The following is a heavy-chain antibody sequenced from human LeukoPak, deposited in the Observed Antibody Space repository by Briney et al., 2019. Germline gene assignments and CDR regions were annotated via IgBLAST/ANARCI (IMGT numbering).Heavy chain of an antibody. V-gene: IGHV4-34*01. J-gene: IGHJ6*02. Sequence: SETLSLTCAVYGGSFSGYYWSWIRQPPGKGLEWIGEINHSGSTNYNLSLKSRVTISVDTSKNQFSLKLSSVTAADTAVYYCASGEHVWGQGTTVTVSS. CDR1: GGSFSGYY. CDR3: ASGEHV. CDR2: INHSGST.